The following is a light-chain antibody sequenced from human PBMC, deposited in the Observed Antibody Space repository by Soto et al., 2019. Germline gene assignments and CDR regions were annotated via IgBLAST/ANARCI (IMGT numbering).Light chain of an antibody. J-gene: IGLJ2*01. CDR2: YDT. CDR1: NIGSES. CDR3: QVWDSSSDLVV. V-gene: IGLV3-21*04. Sequence: SYELTQPPSVSVAPGKTARITCGGNNIGSESVHWYQQKPGQAPVLVIYYDTDRPSGIPERFSGFKSGNTATLTVSRVEAGDEADYYCQVWDSSSDLVVFGGGTKVTVL.